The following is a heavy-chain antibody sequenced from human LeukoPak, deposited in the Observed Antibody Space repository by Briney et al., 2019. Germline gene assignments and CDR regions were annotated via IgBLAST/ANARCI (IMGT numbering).Heavy chain of an antibody. Sequence: GRSLRLSCAASGFTFSSYAMHWVRQAPGKGLEWVAVISYDGSNKYYADSVKGRFTISRDNSKNSLYLQMNSLRAEDTAVYYCARESIDSSSWYFDYWGQGTLVTVSS. D-gene: IGHD6-13*01. CDR3: ARESIDSSSWYFDY. CDR2: ISYDGSNK. J-gene: IGHJ4*02. CDR1: GFTFSSYA. V-gene: IGHV3-30-3*01.